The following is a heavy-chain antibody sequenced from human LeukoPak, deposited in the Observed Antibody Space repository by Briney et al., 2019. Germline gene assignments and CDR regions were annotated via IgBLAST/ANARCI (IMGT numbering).Heavy chain of an antibody. CDR1: GFTFDDYA. D-gene: IGHD2-2*01. CDR2: ISWNSGSI. CDR3: AKSNCSSTSCRQLGAFDY. J-gene: IGHJ4*02. V-gene: IGHV3-9*03. Sequence: PGGSLRLSCAASGFTFDDYAMHWVRQAPGKGLEWVSGISWNSGSIGYADSVKGRFTISRDNAKNSLYLQMNSLRAEDMALYYCAKSNCSSTSCRQLGAFDYWGQGTLVTVSS.